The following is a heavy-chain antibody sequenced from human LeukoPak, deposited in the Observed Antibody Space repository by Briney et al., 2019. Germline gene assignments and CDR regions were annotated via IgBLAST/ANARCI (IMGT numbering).Heavy chain of an antibody. CDR2: ISAYNGNT. J-gene: IGHJ6*02. V-gene: IGHV1-18*01. CDR1: GYTFTSYG. CDR3: ARVRIEQQLDKYYYYAMDV. D-gene: IGHD6-13*01. Sequence: ASVKVSCKASGYTFTSYGISWVRQAPGQGLEWMGWISAYNGNTNYAQKLQGRVTMTTDTSTSTAYMELRSLRSDDTAVYYCARVRIEQQLDKYYYYAMDVWGQGTTVTVSS.